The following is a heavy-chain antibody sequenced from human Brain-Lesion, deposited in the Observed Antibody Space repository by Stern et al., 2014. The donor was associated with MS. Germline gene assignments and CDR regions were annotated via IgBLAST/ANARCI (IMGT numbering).Heavy chain of an antibody. CDR1: GGSISSSNW. Sequence: QVQLVESGPGLVKPSGTLSLTCVVSGGSISSSNWWSWVRQSPGKGLAWIGESDHSGSTIYNPSLKSRVTVSVDTSKNRLSLNLRSVTAADTAVYFCARFPASRPHVFDSWGQGTLVTVSS. V-gene: IGHV4-4*02. CDR3: ARFPASRPHVFDS. CDR2: SDHSGST. J-gene: IGHJ4*02. D-gene: IGHD6-13*01.